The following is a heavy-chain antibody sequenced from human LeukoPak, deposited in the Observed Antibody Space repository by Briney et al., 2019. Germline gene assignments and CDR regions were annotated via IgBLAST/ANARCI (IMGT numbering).Heavy chain of an antibody. Sequence: PGGSLRLSCAASGFTFSSYSMNWVRQAPGKGLEWVAVISYDGSNKYYADSVKGRFTISRDNSKNTLYLQMNSLRAEDTAVYYCAKDLDSSGYSTWGQGTLVTVSS. V-gene: IGHV3-30*18. CDR3: AKDLDSSGYST. J-gene: IGHJ5*02. D-gene: IGHD3-22*01. CDR2: ISYDGSNK. CDR1: GFTFSSYS.